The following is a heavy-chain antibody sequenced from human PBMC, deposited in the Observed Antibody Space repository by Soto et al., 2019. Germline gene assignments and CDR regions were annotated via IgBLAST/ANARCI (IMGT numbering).Heavy chain of an antibody. CDR3: ARDRSDNNGWDFDY. J-gene: IGHJ4*02. V-gene: IGHV3-74*01. Sequence: EVQLVESGGGLVQPGGSLRLSCAASGFTFSNYWMHWVRQAPGKGLVWVSRINSDGSSTSYADSVKGRFTISRDNAKNTLYLQMNSLRAEDMAVYYCARDRSDNNGWDFDYWGQGTLVTVSS. CDR2: INSDGSST. CDR1: GFTFSNYW. D-gene: IGHD6-19*01.